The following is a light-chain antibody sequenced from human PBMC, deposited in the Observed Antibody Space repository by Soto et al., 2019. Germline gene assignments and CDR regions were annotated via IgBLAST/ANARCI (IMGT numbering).Light chain of an antibody. CDR1: QSVSSF. CDR3: QQRSNWPGT. J-gene: IGKJ1*01. Sequence: EIVLTQYPATMSLSPGERATLSCRASQSVSSFLAWYQQKPGQAPRLLIYDTSNRATGIPVRFSGSGSGTDFTLTISSLEPEDFAVYYCQQRSNWPGTFGQGTKVEIK. V-gene: IGKV3-11*01. CDR2: DTS.